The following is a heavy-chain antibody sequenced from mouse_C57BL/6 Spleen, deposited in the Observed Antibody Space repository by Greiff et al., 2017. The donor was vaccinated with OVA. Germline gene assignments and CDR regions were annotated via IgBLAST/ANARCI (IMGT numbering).Heavy chain of an antibody. V-gene: IGHV1-52*01. CDR2: IDPSDSET. CDR3: ARGDYYGSSYGWYFDV. CDR1: GYTFTSYW. D-gene: IGHD1-1*01. J-gene: IGHJ1*03. Sequence: QVQLQQPGAELVGPGSSVKLSCKASGYTFTSYWMHWVKQRPIQGLEWIGNIDPSDSETHYNQKFKDKATLTVDKSSSTAYMQLSSLTSEDSAVYYWARGDYYGSSYGWYFDVWGTGTTVTVSS.